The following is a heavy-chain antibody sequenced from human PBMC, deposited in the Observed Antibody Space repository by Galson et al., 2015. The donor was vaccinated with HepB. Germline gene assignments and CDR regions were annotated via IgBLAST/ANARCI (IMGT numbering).Heavy chain of an antibody. CDR2: ISSSGNTI. J-gene: IGHJ1*01. CDR1: GFTFSSYS. D-gene: IGHD5-18*01. V-gene: IGHV3-48*02. CDR3: ARARGYSYGSSDC. Sequence: LRLSCAASGFTFSSYSMNWVRQAPGKGLEWISYISSSGNTIDYADSVKGRFTISRDNARNSLNLQMSSLRDEDTAVYYCARARGYSYGSSDCWGQGSLVAVSS.